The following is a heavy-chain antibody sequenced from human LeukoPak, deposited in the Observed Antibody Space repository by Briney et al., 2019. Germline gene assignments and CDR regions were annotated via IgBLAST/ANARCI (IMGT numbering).Heavy chain of an antibody. CDR1: VFTFSTYW. D-gene: IGHD6-13*01. V-gene: IGHV3-74*01. Sequence: GGALRLSCAASVFTFSTYWMHSVRQAPGRGVGWVSHSNSDGSSTSYADSVKGRFTISRDNAKNTLYLQMNSLRAEDTAVYYCARDPAAYGMDVWGQGTTVTVSS. J-gene: IGHJ6*02. CDR3: ARDPAAYGMDV. CDR2: SNSDGSST.